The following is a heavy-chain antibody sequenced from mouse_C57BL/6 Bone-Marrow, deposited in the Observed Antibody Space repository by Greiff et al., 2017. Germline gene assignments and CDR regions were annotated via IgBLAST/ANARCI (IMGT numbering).Heavy chain of an antibody. J-gene: IGHJ3*01. CDR1: GFTFSSYA. D-gene: IGHD3-1*01. V-gene: IGHV5-4*01. CDR3: ARDRGSWFAY. CDR2: ISDGGSYT. Sequence: EVQVVESGGGLVKPGGSLKLSCAASGFTFSSYAMSWVRQTPEKRLEWVATISDGGSYTYYPDNVKGRFTISRDNAKNNLYLQMSHLKSEDTAMYYCARDRGSWFAYWGQGTLVTVSA.